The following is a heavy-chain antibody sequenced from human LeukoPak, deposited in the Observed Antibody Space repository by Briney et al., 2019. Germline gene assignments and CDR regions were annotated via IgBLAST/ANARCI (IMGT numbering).Heavy chain of an antibody. CDR1: GGSINSYY. J-gene: IGHJ5*02. CDR3: ARDASQDFWSGSAFDP. V-gene: IGHV4-59*01. CDR2: IYNSGST. Sequence: PSETLSLTCTVSGGSINSYYWSWIRQPPGKGLEWIGYIYNSGSTNYNPSFKSRVTISVDTSKNQFSLKLSSVTAADTAVYYCARDASQDFWSGSAFDPWGQGTLVTVSS. D-gene: IGHD3-3*01.